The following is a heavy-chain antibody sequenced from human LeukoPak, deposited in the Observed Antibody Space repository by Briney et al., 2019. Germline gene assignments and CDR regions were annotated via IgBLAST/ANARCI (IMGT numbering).Heavy chain of an antibody. CDR1: GFTFSSYT. CDR2: ISSSSSYI. Sequence: GGSLRLSCEVSGFTFSSYTMNWVRQVPGKGLEWVSSISSSSSYINYAGPVKGRFTISRDNAKKSVYLQMNSLRAEDTAVYYCARGLRNTDTFDIWGQGTMVTVSS. CDR3: ARGLRNTDTFDI. V-gene: IGHV3-21*01. J-gene: IGHJ3*02.